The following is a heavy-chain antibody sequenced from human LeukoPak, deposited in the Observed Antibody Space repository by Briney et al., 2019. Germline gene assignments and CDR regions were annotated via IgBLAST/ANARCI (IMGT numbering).Heavy chain of an antibody. D-gene: IGHD2-2*01. V-gene: IGHV3-23*01. CDR2: ISGSGGST. J-gene: IGHJ4*02. Sequence: GGSLRLSCAASGFTFSSYAMSWVRQAPGKGLEWVSAISGSGGSTYYADSVKGRFTISRDNSKNTLYLQMNSLRAEDTAVYYCAKDDRGSTPPYLDFAYWGQGTLVTVSS. CDR1: GFTFSSYA. CDR3: AKDDRGSTPPYLDFAY.